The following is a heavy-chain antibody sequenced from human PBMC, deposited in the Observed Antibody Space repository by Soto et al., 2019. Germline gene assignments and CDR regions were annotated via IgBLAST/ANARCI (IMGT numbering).Heavy chain of an antibody. J-gene: IGHJ4*02. CDR2: MYYSGSI. CDR3: ARVGGYELYIHDY. V-gene: IGHV4-59*01. CDR1: GASISSYY. Sequence: QVQLQESGPGLVKPSETLSLTCTVSGASISSYYWSWIRQPPGKGLEWIGYMYYSGSINYNPSLKSRVTISIDTSKNQVSLKLSSVTAADTAVYYCARVGGYELYIHDYWGQGTLATVSS. D-gene: IGHD5-12*01.